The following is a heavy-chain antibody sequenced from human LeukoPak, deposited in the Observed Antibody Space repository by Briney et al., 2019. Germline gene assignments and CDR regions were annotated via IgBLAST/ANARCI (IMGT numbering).Heavy chain of an antibody. D-gene: IGHD6-19*01. Sequence: AASVKVSCRASGYTFTAYYLHWVRQAPRQGLEWMAWIDSNTGDTNSAQDFKGRVTVPRETSISTVYMELSSLRSEDTVVYYCARVIAVAGSFDYWGQGTLVTVSS. J-gene: IGHJ4*02. CDR3: ARVIAVAGSFDY. V-gene: IGHV1-2*02. CDR1: GYTFTAYY. CDR2: IDSNTGDT.